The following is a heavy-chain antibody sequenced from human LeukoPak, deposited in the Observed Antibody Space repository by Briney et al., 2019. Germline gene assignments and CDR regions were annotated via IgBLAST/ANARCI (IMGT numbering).Heavy chain of an antibody. V-gene: IGHV3-53*01. D-gene: IGHD4-17*01. CDR3: ATPAYGDYGSFDY. CDR2: IYSGGST. Sequence: PGGSLRLSCAASGFTFSNYAMSWVRQAPGKGLEWVSVIYSGGSTYYADSVKGRFTISRDNSKNTLYLQMNSLRAEDTAVYYCATPAYGDYGSFDYWGQGTLVTVSS. CDR1: GFTFSNYA. J-gene: IGHJ4*02.